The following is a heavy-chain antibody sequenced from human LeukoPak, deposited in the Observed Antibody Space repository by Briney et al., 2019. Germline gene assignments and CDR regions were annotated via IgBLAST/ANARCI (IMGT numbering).Heavy chain of an antibody. D-gene: IGHD5-12*01. CDR1: GYTFSSYD. CDR2: MNPNSGNT. V-gene: IGHV1-8*03. J-gene: IGHJ4*02. Sequence: ASVKVSCKASGYTFSSYDVNWVRQATGQGLEWMGWMNPNSGNTGYAQKFQGRVIITRNTSITTAYMELSGLTSEDTAVYYCASYSGYAQWGQGTLVTVSS. CDR3: ASYSGYAQ.